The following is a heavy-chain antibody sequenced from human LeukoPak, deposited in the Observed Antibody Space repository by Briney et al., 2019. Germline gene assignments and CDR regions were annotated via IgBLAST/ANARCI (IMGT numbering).Heavy chain of an antibody. CDR3: ARARVNRQSGWFDP. D-gene: IGHD3-10*01. CDR1: GYTFTSYA. V-gene: IGHV1-3*03. CDR2: INAGNGNT. Sequence: GASVKVSCKASGYTFTSYAMHWVRQAPGQRLEWMGWINAGNGNTKYSQEFQGRDTITRDTSASTAYMELSSLRSEDMAVYYCARARVNRQSGWFDPWGQGTLVTVSS. J-gene: IGHJ5*02.